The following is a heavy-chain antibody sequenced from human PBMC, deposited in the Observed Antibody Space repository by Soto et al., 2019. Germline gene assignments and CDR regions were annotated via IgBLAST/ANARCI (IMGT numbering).Heavy chain of an antibody. CDR3: ARENYYALDY. D-gene: IGHD3-10*01. V-gene: IGHV4-61*01. CDR1: GGSLSSGSYD. Sequence: XALSLPCTVSGGSLSSGSYDWSWIRQPPGKGLEWIGYIYYSGSTHYNPSLKSRVTISLDKSKNQFSLKLKSVTAADTAVYYCARENYYALDYWGPGTLLTVSP. CDR2: IYYSGST. J-gene: IGHJ4*02.